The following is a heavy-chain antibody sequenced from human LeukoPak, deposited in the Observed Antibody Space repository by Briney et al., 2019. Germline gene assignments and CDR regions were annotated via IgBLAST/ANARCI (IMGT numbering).Heavy chain of an antibody. D-gene: IGHD1-26*01. V-gene: IGHV1-18*01. CDR1: GYTFRSYD. J-gene: IGHJ4*02. Sequence: DSVKVSCKASGYTFRSYDIIWVRQAPGQGLEWMGWISGYNGNTNYAQKLQGRVTMTTDTSTSTAYMELRSLRSDDTAVYYCARDSGTYYRQFDYWGRGTLVTVAS. CDR3: ARDSGTYYRQFDY. CDR2: ISGYNGNT.